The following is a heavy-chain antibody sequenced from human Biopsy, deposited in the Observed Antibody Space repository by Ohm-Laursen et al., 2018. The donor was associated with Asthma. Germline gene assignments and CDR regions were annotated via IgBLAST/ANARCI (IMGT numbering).Heavy chain of an antibody. J-gene: IGHJ6*02. CDR2: IMTVFGRT. Sequence: SVKVSCKAPGGTFSNFAISWVRQAPGQGLEWLGGIMTVFGRTNYAQKFQGRVTITADESTSTAYMEVTSLRSEDTAIYYCARCQVGYSSGWSLLLKKIYYSGMDVWGQGTAVTVSS. D-gene: IGHD6-19*01. V-gene: IGHV1-69*13. CDR3: ARCQVGYSSGWSLLLKKIYYSGMDV. CDR1: GGTFSNFA.